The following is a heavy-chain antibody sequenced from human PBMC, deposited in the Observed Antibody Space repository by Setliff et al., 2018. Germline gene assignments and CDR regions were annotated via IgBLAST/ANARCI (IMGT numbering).Heavy chain of an antibody. CDR2: ITYDGSNK. D-gene: IGHD2-8*02. CDR3: VKGTLPYCTGPTCYPLDH. Sequence: LRLSCAASGFPFSSYAMHWVPQAPGKGLEWVAVITYDGSNKFYADSVRGRFTISRDISKNTLYVQMNSLRAEDTAVYYCVKGTLPYCTGPTCYPLDHWGQGTLVTVSS. V-gene: IGHV3-30*07. J-gene: IGHJ4*02. CDR1: GFPFSSYA.